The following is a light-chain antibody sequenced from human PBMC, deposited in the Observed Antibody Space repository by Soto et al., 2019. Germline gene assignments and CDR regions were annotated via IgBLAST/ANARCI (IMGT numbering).Light chain of an antibody. J-gene: IGLJ1*01. CDR3: SSYPRRCSIYV. CDR2: DVS. Sequence: QSVLTQPRSVSGSPGQSVTISCTGTSSDVGGSNYVSWYQQHPGKAPKLMIYDVSRRPSGVPDRFSGSKSGNTASLTISGLQAEDEADYHCSSYPRRCSIYVFGTGTKVTVL. V-gene: IGLV2-11*01. CDR1: SSDVGGSNY.